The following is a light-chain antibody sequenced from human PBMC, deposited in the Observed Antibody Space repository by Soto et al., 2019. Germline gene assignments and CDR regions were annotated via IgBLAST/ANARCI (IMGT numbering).Light chain of an antibody. Sequence: EIVLTQSPATLSSFPGYRVTLSCRASQSVFSNIGWYQQRPGQAPRLLIYRASTRATGIPARFSGSGSGTEFTLTISSLQSEDFAIYYCQQYHNLWTFGQGTKGDIK. V-gene: IGKV3-15*01. CDR3: QQYHNLWT. CDR2: RAS. J-gene: IGKJ1*01. CDR1: QSVFSN.